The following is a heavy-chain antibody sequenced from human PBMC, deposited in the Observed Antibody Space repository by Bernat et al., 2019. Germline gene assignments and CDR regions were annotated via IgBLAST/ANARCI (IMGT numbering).Heavy chain of an antibody. V-gene: IGHV3-66*01. CDR3: ATYDSSGPGAFDI. D-gene: IGHD3-22*01. Sequence: EVQLVESGGGLVQPGGSLRLSCAASGFTVSSNYMSWVRQAPGKGLEWVSVIYSGGSTYYADSVKGRFTISRDNSKNTLYLQMNSLRAEDTAVYYCATYDSSGPGAFDIWGQGKMVTVSS. CDR1: GFTVSSNY. CDR2: IYSGGST. J-gene: IGHJ3*02.